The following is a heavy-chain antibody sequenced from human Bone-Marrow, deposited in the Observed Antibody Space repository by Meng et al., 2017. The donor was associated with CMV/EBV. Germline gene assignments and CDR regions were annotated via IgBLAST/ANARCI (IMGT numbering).Heavy chain of an antibody. D-gene: IGHD3-16*01. CDR3: ARDLEGGGWFDP. CDR1: GYSISSGYY. J-gene: IGHJ5*02. V-gene: IGHV4-38-2*02. Sequence: SETLSLTCTVSGYSISSGYYWGWIRQPPGKGLEWIGSIYHSGSTYYNPSLKSRVTISVDTSKNQFSLKLSSVTAADTAVYYCARDLEGGGWFDPWGQGTLVTVSS. CDR2: IYHSGST.